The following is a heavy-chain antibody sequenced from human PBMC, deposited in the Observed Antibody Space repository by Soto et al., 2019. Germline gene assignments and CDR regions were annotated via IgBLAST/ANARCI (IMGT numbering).Heavy chain of an antibody. V-gene: IGHV3-23*01. D-gene: IGHD2-15*01. CDR1: GFTFSDYA. Sequence: GGSLRLSCVASGFTFSDYATTWVRQAPGKGLEWVSVISATGATTYYADSVRGRFTISRDNSKNTLNLQMKDLRVEDTAVIYCEKGRKSTEKDIAVMLAAASSIQHWGQGT. CDR3: EKGRKSTEKDIAVMLAAASSIQH. J-gene: IGHJ1*01. CDR2: ISATGATT.